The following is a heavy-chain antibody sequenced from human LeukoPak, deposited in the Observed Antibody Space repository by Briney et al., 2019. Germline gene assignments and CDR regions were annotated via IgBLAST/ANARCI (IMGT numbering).Heavy chain of an antibody. D-gene: IGHD3-10*01. Sequence: PSQTLSLTCTVSGGSISSGGYYWSWIRQPPGKGLEWIGYIYHSGSTNYNPSLKSRVTISVDTSKNQFSLKLSSVTAADTAVYYCAYSRGFYYGSHLDYWGQGTLVTVSS. J-gene: IGHJ4*02. CDR3: AYSRGFYYGSHLDY. CDR1: GGSISSGGYY. CDR2: IYHSGST. V-gene: IGHV4-30-2*01.